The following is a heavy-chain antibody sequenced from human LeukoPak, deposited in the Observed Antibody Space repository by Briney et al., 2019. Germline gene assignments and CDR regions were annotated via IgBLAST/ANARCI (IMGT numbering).Heavy chain of an antibody. CDR3: ARDGYYYGSGSYPYYFDY. Sequence: PGGSLRLSCAASGFTFSSYAMHWVRQAPGKGLEWVAVISYDGSNKYYADYVKGRFTITRDNYKNTLYLQMNSLRAEDTAVYYCARDGYYYGSGSYPYYFDYWGQGTLVTVSS. V-gene: IGHV3-30*04. J-gene: IGHJ4*02. CDR1: GFTFSSYA. CDR2: ISYDGSNK. D-gene: IGHD3-10*01.